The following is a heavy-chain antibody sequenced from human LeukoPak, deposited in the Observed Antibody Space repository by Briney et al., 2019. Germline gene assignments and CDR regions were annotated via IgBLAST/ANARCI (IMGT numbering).Heavy chain of an antibody. Sequence: GGSLRLSCVVSGFTISSYGMHWVRQAPGKGLEWVAFIRYDGSYKKYADSVKGRFTISRDNSKNTLYLQMNSLRAEDTAVYYCAELGITMIGGVWGKGTTVTISS. D-gene: IGHD3-10*02. CDR2: IRYDGSYK. CDR1: GFTISSYG. V-gene: IGHV3-30*02. CDR3: AELGITMIGGV. J-gene: IGHJ6*04.